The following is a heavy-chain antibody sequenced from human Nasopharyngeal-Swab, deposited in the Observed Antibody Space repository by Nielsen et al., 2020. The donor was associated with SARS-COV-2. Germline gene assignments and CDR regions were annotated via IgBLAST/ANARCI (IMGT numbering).Heavy chain of an antibody. V-gene: IGHV3-48*02. CDR1: GFTFSSYS. CDR3: ARDPTAPPDPTFFDY. D-gene: IGHD2-21*02. Sequence: GGSLRLSCAASGFTFSSYSMNWVRQAPGKGLEWVSYISSTSSPIYYSDSVRGRFTVSRDNARNALNLQMNSLRDDDTAVYYCARDPTAPPDPTFFDYWGQGTLVTVSS. J-gene: IGHJ4*02. CDR2: ISSTSSPI.